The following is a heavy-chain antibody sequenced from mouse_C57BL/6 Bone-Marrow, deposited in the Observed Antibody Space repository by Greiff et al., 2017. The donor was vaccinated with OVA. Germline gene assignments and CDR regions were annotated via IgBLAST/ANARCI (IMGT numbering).Heavy chain of an antibody. D-gene: IGHD1-1*01. J-gene: IGHJ3*01. CDR2: IYPGDGDT. V-gene: IGHV1-80*01. CDR1: GYAFSSYW. Sequence: VQLQQPGAELVKPGASVKISCKASGYAFSSYWMNWVKQRPGKGLEWIGQIYPGDGDTNYNGKFKGKATLTADKSSSTAYMQLSSLTSEDSAVYFCAREEPFYYGSPAWFAYWGQGTLVTVSA. CDR3: AREEPFYYGSPAWFAY.